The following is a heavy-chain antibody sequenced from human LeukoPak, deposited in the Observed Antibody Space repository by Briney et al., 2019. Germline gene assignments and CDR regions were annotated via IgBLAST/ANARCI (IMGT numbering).Heavy chain of an antibody. CDR1: AASISNYH. Sequence: SETLSLTCAVSAASISNYHWSWIRQAPGKGLEWIGYIYTSGRTNYNPSLKSRVSISLDTSKNRFSLNLNFVTAADTAVYYCASPRSGYRYTFDYWGQGALVTVSS. V-gene: IGHV4-4*08. CDR2: IYTSGRT. D-gene: IGHD3-22*01. CDR3: ASPRSGYRYTFDY. J-gene: IGHJ4*02.